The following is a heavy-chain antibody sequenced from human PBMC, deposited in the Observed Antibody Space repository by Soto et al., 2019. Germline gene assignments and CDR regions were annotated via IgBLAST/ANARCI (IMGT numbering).Heavy chain of an antibody. CDR3: AKDISAAGFNYFDY. V-gene: IGHV3-43*01. CDR2: ISWDGGST. J-gene: IGHJ4*02. D-gene: IGHD6-13*01. CDR1: GFTFDDYT. Sequence: PGGSLRLSCAASGFTFDDYTMHWVRQAPGKGLEWVSLISWDGGSTYYADSVKGRFTISRDNSKNSLYLQMNSLRTEDTALYYCAKDISAAGFNYFDYWGQGTLVTVSS.